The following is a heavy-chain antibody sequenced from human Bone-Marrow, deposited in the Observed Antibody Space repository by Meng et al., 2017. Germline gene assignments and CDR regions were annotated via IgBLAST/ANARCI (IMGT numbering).Heavy chain of an antibody. D-gene: IGHD2-8*01. Sequence: QVLLLQSDAEVKKSGDSVKVSCTSSGYTFTSYGISWVRQAPGQGLEWMGWISAYNGNTNYAQKLQGRVTMTTDTSTSTAYMELRSLRSDDTAVYYCAREWSAPYFDYWGQGTLVTVSS. J-gene: IGHJ4*02. CDR3: AREWSAPYFDY. V-gene: IGHV1-18*01. CDR1: GYTFTSYG. CDR2: ISAYNGNT.